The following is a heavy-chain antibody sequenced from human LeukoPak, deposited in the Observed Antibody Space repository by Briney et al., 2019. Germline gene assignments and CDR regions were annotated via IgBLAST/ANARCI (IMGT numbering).Heavy chain of an antibody. CDR3: ARHSGYCSTPSCYDSWFDP. Sequence: SETLSLTXAVSGYSISSGYYWGWIRQPPGKGLEWIGNIYQSGRTYYNPSLKSRVTISVDPSKNQFSLKLNFVIAADTAVYYCARHSGYCSTPSCYDSWFDPWGQGALVTVSS. CDR1: GYSISSGYY. D-gene: IGHD2-2*01. CDR2: IYQSGRT. J-gene: IGHJ5*02. V-gene: IGHV4-38-2*01.